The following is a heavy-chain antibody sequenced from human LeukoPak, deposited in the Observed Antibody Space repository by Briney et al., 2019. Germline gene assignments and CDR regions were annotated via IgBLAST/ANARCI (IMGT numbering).Heavy chain of an antibody. J-gene: IGHJ6*03. CDR2: IKEDGSEK. CDR1: GFMFSSYW. CDR3: XXXXXXFGEPKGYYNYMDV. D-gene: IGHD3-10*01. V-gene: IGHV3-7*01. Sequence: GESLRLSCAASGFMFSSYWMSWVRQAPGKGLEWVADIKEDGSEKSYVDSVKGRFTISRDNAKNSLYLQMNTLRAEDTAVYYCXXXXXXFGEPKGYYNYMDVWGKGTTVTVSS.